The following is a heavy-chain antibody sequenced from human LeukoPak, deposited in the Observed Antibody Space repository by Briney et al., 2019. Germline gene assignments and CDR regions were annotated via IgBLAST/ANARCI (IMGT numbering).Heavy chain of an antibody. CDR1: GGSISSTNW. J-gene: IGHJ4*02. CDR2: VHLDGGT. V-gene: IGHV4-4*02. Sequence: SETLCLTCGVSGGSISSTNWWTWVRQPPGKGLEWIGEVHLDGGTNYSPSLQSRLAMSVDFSENHISLKLTSVTAADTAVYYCAREGGPYRPLDYTGQGLLVTVSS. CDR3: AREGGPYRPLDY.